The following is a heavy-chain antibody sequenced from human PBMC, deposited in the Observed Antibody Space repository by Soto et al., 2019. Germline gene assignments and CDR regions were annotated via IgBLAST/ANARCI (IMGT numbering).Heavy chain of an antibody. Sequence: TLSLTCTVSGCSVLSGGYYGSWIRQHPGTGLEWIGYIYYSGTTYFNPSLKSRASISLDTSKNEFSLKLTSVTAADTAVYYCARRALPKFINGVSDHDGFGVYWGQGDRVT. V-gene: IGHV4-31*03. CDR3: ARRALPKFINGVSDHDGFGVY. CDR2: IYYSGTT. D-gene: IGHD3-16*01. CDR1: GCSVLSGGYY. J-gene: IGHJ4*02.